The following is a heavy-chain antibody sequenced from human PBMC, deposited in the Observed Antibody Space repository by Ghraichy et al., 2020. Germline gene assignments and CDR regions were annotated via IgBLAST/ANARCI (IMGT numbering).Heavy chain of an antibody. CDR2: ISGSGGST. V-gene: IGHV3-23*01. J-gene: IGHJ4*02. CDR1: GFTFSSYA. CDR3: AKGDGSAARPIDY. Sequence: GESLNISCAASGFTFSSYAMSWVRQAPGKGLEWVSAISGSGGSTYYADSVKGRFTISRDNSKNTLYLQMNSLRAEDTAVYYCAKGDGSAARPIDYWGQGTLVTVSS.